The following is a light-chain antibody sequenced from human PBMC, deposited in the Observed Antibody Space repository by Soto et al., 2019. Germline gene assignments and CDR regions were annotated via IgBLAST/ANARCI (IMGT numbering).Light chain of an antibody. CDR3: TSWTTSTTMI. CDR2: DVN. Sequence: QSALTQPASVSGSPGQSITISCTGTSSDIGAYNFVSWYQQHPGKAPKLMLYDVNIRPSGVSNRFSGSKSGNTASLTISVLQAEEEADYYCTSWTTSTTMIFGGGTKVTVL. CDR1: SSDIGAYNF. V-gene: IGLV2-14*03. J-gene: IGLJ2*01.